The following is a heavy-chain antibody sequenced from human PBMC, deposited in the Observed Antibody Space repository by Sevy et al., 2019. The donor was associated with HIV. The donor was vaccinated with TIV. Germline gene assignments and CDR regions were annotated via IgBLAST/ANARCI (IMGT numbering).Heavy chain of an antibody. CDR2: IWYDGSNK. Sequence: GGSLRLSCAASGFTFSSYGMHWVRQAPGKGLEWVAVIWYDGSNKYYADSVKGRFTISRDNSKNTLYLQMNSLRAEDTAVYYCARGSGYETNGAFDYWGQGTLVTVSS. CDR3: ARGSGYETNGAFDY. D-gene: IGHD5-12*01. CDR1: GFTFSSYG. J-gene: IGHJ4*02. V-gene: IGHV3-33*01.